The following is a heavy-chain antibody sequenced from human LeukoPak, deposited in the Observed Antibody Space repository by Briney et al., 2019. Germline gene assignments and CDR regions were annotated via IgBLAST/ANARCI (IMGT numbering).Heavy chain of an antibody. V-gene: IGHV4-34*01. J-gene: IGHJ5*02. CDR2: INHSGST. CDR3: ARGRRGDSSSRGNWFDP. Sequence: PSETLSLTCAVYGGSFSGYYWSWIRQPPGKGLEWTGEINHSGSTNYNPSLKSRVTISVDTSKNQFSLKLSSVTAADTAVYYCARGRRGDSSSRGNWFDPWGQATLVTVSS. CDR1: GGSFSGYY. D-gene: IGHD6-13*01.